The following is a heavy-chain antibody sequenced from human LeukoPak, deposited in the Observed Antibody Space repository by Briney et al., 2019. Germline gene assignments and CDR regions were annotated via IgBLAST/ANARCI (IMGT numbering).Heavy chain of an antibody. Sequence: GASVKVSCKASGYTFTTYGISWMRQAPGQGLEWMGWISAYSGSTNYAQKFQGRVTMTTDTSANTVYMELGSLRSDDTAVYFCARKIIVAANSLDYWGQGTLVTVSS. D-gene: IGHD2-15*01. CDR1: GYTFTTYG. CDR3: ARKIIVAANSLDY. V-gene: IGHV1-18*01. CDR2: ISAYSGST. J-gene: IGHJ4*02.